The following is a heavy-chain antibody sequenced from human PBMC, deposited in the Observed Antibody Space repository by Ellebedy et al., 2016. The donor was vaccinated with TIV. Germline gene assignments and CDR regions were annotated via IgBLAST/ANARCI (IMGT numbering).Heavy chain of an antibody. V-gene: IGHV1-69*13. Sequence: ASVKVSCKAFGGTFSTYALNWVRQAPGQGLEWIGAFLPMFGTANSAQKFQGRVTITADESTSTAYMELRSLRSDDTAVYYCARDSTVLIRGLIVTWGPGTLVTVSS. CDR2: FLPMFGTA. D-gene: IGHD3-10*01. CDR3: ARDSTVLIRGLIVT. J-gene: IGHJ4*02. CDR1: GGTFSTYA.